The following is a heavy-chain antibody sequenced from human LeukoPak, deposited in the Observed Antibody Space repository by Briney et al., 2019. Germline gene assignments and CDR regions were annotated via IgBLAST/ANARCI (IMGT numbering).Heavy chain of an antibody. D-gene: IGHD5-18*01. CDR1: GFTFSSYW. J-gene: IGHJ6*02. V-gene: IGHV4-34*01. Sequence: PGGSLRLSCAASGFTFSSYWMSWIRQPPGKGLEWIGEINHSGSTNYNPSLKSRVTISVDTSKNQFSLKLSSVTAADTAVYYCARGNSSRGYSYGPSTYGMDVWGQGTTVTVSS. CDR2: INHSGST. CDR3: ARGNSSRGYSYGPSTYGMDV.